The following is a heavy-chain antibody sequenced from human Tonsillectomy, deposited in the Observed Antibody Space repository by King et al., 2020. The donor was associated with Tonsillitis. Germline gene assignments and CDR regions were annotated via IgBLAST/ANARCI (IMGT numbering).Heavy chain of an antibody. D-gene: IGHD3-9*01. CDR3: AKDLNYFDILTGYFDN. J-gene: IGHJ4*02. CDR1: GFTFDDYV. V-gene: IGHV3-9*01. Sequence: VQLVESGGGLVQPGRSLRLSCAASGFTFDDYVMHWVRQAPGKGLEWVSVISWNSGNMGYADSVKGRFTSSRDNAKNSLYLQMNSLRPEDTALYYCAKDLNYFDILTGYFDNWGQGTLVTVSA. CDR2: ISWNSGNM.